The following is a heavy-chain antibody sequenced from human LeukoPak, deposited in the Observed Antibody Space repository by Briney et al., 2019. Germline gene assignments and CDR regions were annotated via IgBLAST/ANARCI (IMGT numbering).Heavy chain of an antibody. D-gene: IGHD2-2*02. CDR2: ICYSGRT. J-gene: IGHJ4*02. V-gene: IGHV4-39*01. CDR1: AGSISSSTYE. Sequence: SETLSLTCTVYAGSISSSTYEWDWLRQPPGRGGKLFGRICYSGRTYYTPSLNHRVTISVDTSKNQFSLKLTSVTAADTAVYYCARHGRGDIVVVPAAIPHYWGQGTL. CDR3: ARHGRGDIVVVPAAIPHY.